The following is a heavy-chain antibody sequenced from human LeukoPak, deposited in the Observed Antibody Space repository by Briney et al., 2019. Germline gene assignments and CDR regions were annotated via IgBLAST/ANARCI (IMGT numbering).Heavy chain of an antibody. CDR1: GGSISSSSYY. CDR3: ASRPIITIFGVVIKNHPFDY. CDR2: IYYSGST. V-gene: IGHV4-39*01. Sequence: SETLSLTCTVSGGSISSSSYYWGWTRQPPGKGLEWIGSIYYSGSTYYNPSLKSRVTISVDTSKNQFSLKLSSVTAADTAVYYCASRPIITIFGVVIKNHPFDYWGQGTLVTVSS. D-gene: IGHD3-3*01. J-gene: IGHJ4*02.